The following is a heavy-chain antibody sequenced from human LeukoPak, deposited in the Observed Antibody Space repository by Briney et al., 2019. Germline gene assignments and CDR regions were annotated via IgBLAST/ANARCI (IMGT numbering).Heavy chain of an antibody. J-gene: IGHJ6*03. D-gene: IGHD3-10*01. CDR2: IYSTGIT. CDR3: ARDSFAGGYYYYLDV. CDR1: GGSINSTDYY. V-gene: IGHV4-61*02. Sequence: PSETLSLTCTVSGGSINSTDYYWSWVRQPAGKEPEWIGRIYSTGITKYNPSLKSRVIISVDTSKNQFTLKLNTVTAADTAVYYCARDSFAGGYYYYLDVWGKGTTVTVSS.